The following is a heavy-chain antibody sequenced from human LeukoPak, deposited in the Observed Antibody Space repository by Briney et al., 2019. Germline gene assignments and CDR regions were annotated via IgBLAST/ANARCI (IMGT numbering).Heavy chain of an antibody. J-gene: IGHJ5*02. CDR1: GGSISSYY. CDR2: IYYSGGS. Sequence: SETLSLTCTVSGGSISSYYWSWIRQPPGKGLEWIGYIYYSGGSNYNPSLKSRVTISVDKSKNQFSLKLSSVTAADTAVYYCARERIDSSGIWFDPWGQGTLVTVSS. CDR3: ARERIDSSGIWFDP. V-gene: IGHV4-59*12. D-gene: IGHD3-22*01.